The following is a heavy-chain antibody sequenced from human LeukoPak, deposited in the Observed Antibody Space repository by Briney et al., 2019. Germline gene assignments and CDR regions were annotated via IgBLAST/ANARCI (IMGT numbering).Heavy chain of an antibody. V-gene: IGHV3-7*01. Sequence: GGSLRLSCAASGFTFSSYWMSWVRQAPGKGLEWVANIKQDGSEKYYVDSVKGRFTISRDNAKNSLYLRMNSLRAEDTAVYYCARHSSSWSYDAFDIWGQGTMVTVSS. J-gene: IGHJ3*02. D-gene: IGHD6-13*01. CDR2: IKQDGSEK. CDR1: GFTFSSYW. CDR3: ARHSSSWSYDAFDI.